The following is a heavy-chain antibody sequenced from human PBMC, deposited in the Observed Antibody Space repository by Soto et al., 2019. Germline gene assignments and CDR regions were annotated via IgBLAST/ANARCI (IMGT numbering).Heavy chain of an antibody. CDR2: IYWDDDK. J-gene: IGHJ5*02. V-gene: IGHV2-5*02. D-gene: IGHD6-19*01. Sequence: SGPTLVNPTQTLTLTCTFSGFSLSTGGVGVGWIRQPPGKALEWLAVIYWDDDKRYSPSLKSRLTITKDTSKNQVVLTMTNMDPVDTATYYCAQAVAGTSLRKKNWFDPWGQGTLVTVSS. CDR1: GFSLSTGGVG. CDR3: AQAVAGTSLRKKNWFDP.